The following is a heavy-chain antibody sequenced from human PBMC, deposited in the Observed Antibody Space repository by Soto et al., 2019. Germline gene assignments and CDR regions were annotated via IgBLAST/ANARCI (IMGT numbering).Heavy chain of an antibody. D-gene: IGHD6-13*01. CDR2: IYHSGST. CDR3: ARETRIADKLYYFDY. CDR1: GYSISSGYY. V-gene: IGHV4-38-2*02. J-gene: IGHJ4*02. Sequence: SENLSLTCAVSGYSISSGYYWGWIRQPPGKGLEWIGSIYHSGSTYYNPSLKSRVTISVDTSKNQFSLKLSSVTAADTAVYYCARETRIADKLYYFDYWCQGTLVT.